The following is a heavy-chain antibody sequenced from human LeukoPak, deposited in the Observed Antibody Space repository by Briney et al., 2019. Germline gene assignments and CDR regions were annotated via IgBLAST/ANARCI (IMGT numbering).Heavy chain of an antibody. Sequence: GGSLRLSCAASGFTFSNYWMTWVRQAPGKGLEWVANINQDGGQKYYVDSVKGRFTISRDNAKNSLYLQMNSLRAEDTAVYYCARVNSVNYYFDYWGQGTLVTVSS. J-gene: IGHJ4*02. V-gene: IGHV3-7*01. D-gene: IGHD2/OR15-2a*01. CDR2: INQDGGQK. CDR1: GFTFSNYW. CDR3: ARVNSVNYYFDY.